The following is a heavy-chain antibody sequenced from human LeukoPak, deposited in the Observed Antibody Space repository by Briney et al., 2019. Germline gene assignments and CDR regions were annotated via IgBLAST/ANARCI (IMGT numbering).Heavy chain of an antibody. Sequence: ASVKVSCKASGYTFTSYAMHWVRQAPGQRLEWMGWINAGNGNTKYSQKFQGRVTITRDTSASTAYMELSSLRSEDTAVYYCARGGGMDYHPHFDYWGQGTLVTVSS. CDR1: GYTFTSYA. CDR2: INAGNGNT. D-gene: IGHD3/OR15-3a*01. J-gene: IGHJ4*02. CDR3: ARGGGMDYHPHFDY. V-gene: IGHV1-3*01.